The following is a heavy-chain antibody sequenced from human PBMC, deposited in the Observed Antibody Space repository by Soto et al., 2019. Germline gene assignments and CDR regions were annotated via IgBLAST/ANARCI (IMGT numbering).Heavy chain of an antibody. D-gene: IGHD6-6*01. CDR3: ARDSFPPYSSSSKGFDY. J-gene: IGHJ4*02. Sequence: SETLSLTCTVSGGSISSYYWNWIRQSPGKGLEWIASLDYSGTTNYNPSLKSRITTSVDPSKKQFSLKMRSVTAADTAVYYCARDSFPPYSSSSKGFDYWGQGSLVTVSS. CDR1: GGSISSYY. V-gene: IGHV4-59*01. CDR2: LDYSGTT.